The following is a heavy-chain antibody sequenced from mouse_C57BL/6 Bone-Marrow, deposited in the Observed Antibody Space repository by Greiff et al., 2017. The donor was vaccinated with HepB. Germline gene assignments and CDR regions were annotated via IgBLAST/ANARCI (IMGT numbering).Heavy chain of an antibody. CDR2: INPNNGGT. J-gene: IGHJ4*01. CDR3: ASQVLITTNYAMDY. D-gene: IGHD1-1*01. CDR1: GYTFTDYY. V-gene: IGHV1-26*01. Sequence: EVQLQQSGPELVKPGASVKISCKASGYTFTDYYMNWVKQSHGKSLEWIGDINPNNGGTSYNQKFKGKATLTVDKSSSTAYMELRSLTSEDSAVYYCASQVLITTNYAMDYWGQGTSVTVSS.